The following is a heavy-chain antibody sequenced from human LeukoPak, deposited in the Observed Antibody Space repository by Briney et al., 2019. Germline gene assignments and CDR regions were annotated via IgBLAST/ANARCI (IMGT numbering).Heavy chain of an antibody. D-gene: IGHD6-19*01. CDR3: AKDLEQWPAVPEY. Sequence: PGRSLRLSCAASGFTFSSYAMQWVRQAPGKGLDWVAFIEKDGSNKYYADSVKGRFTVSRDNSKNRLYLQMNSLRPEETALYYCAKDLEQWPAVPEYWGQGTLVIVSS. CDR1: GFTFSSYA. CDR2: IEKDGSNK. V-gene: IGHV3-30*04. J-gene: IGHJ4*02.